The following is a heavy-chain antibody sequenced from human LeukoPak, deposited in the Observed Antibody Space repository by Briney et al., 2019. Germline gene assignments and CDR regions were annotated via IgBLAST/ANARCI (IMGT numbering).Heavy chain of an antibody. CDR3: ARIVLVPAARNVYFDY. CDR2: ISSSSSYI. D-gene: IGHD2-2*01. J-gene: IGHJ4*02. Sequence: PGGSLRLSCAASGFILSDYYMSWIRQAPGKGLEWVSSISSSSSYIYYADSVKGRFTISRDNAKNSLYLQMNSLRAEDTAVYYCARIVLVPAARNVYFDYWGQGTLVTVSS. CDR1: GFILSDYY. V-gene: IGHV3-11*06.